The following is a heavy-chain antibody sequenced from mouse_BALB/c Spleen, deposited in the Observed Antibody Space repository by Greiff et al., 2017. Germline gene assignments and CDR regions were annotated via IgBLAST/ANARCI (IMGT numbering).Heavy chain of an antibody. CDR1: GFSLTSYG. CDR3: ARDRYYGSSPLDV. D-gene: IGHD1-1*01. CDR2: IWAGGST. Sequence: VHLVESGPGLVAPSQSLSITCTVSGFSLTSYGVHWVRQPPGKGLEWLGVIWAGGSTNYNSALMSRLSISKDNSKSQVFLKMNSLQTDDTAMYYCARDRYYGSSPLDVWGAGTTVTVSS. V-gene: IGHV2-9*02. J-gene: IGHJ1*01.